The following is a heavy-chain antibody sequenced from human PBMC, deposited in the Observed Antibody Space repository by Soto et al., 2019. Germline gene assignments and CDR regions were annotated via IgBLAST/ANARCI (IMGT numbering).Heavy chain of an antibody. J-gene: IGHJ4*02. V-gene: IGHV3-21*01. D-gene: IGHD6-6*01. CDR1: GFPLRRHY. CDR2: ISSSSSYI. CDR3: ARDLYSSSARYFDY. Sequence: GGALRIFCSTPGFPLRRHYMNLVPQAPGKGLEWVSSISSSSSYIYYADSVKGRFTISRDNAKNSLYLQMNSLRAEDTAVYYCARDLYSSSARYFDYWGQGTLVTVSS.